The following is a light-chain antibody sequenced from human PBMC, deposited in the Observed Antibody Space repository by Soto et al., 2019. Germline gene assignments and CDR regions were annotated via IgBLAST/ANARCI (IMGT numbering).Light chain of an antibody. CDR2: GVS. V-gene: IGKV1-33*01. CDR3: QQYGDLIT. Sequence: DIQMTQSPSSLSASVGDRVTITCQASQDIRKNLNWYQQKPGKAPKLLIYGVSNLETGVPSRFSGSGSGTDFTLTITGLQPEDFSTYYCQQYGDLITFGGGTKVEIK. J-gene: IGKJ4*01. CDR1: QDIRKN.